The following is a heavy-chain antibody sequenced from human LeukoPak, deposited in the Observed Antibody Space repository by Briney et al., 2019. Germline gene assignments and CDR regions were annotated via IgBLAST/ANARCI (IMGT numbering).Heavy chain of an antibody. D-gene: IGHD5-24*01. CDR3: ARAERWLQLLSL. J-gene: IGHJ4*02. CDR1: GGSISSGNYY. CDR2: IYINGST. V-gene: IGHV4-61*02. Sequence: PSETLSLTCTVSGGSISSGNYYWSWIRQPAGKGLEWIGRIYINGSTNYNPSLKSRVTISVDTSKNQFSLKLSSVTAADTAVYYCARAERWLQLLSLWGQGTLVTVSS.